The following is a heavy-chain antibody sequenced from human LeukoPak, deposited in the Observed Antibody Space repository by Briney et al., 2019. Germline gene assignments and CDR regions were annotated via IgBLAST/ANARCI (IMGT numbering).Heavy chain of an antibody. V-gene: IGHV3-30*18. CDR2: ISYDGSNK. Sequence: SGRSLRLSCAASGFTFSSYGMHWVRQAPGKGLEWVAVISYDGSNKYYADSVKGRFTISRDNSKNTLYLQMNSLRAEDTAVYYCAKDRPRHTATDYWGQGTLVTVSS. D-gene: IGHD5-18*01. CDR3: AKDRPRHTATDY. J-gene: IGHJ4*02. CDR1: GFTFSSYG.